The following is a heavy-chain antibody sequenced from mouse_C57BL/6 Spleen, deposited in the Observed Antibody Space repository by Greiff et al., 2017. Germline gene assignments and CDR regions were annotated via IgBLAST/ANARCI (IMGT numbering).Heavy chain of an antibody. CDR1: GYTFTSYW. Sequence: QVQLQQPGAELVRPGTSVKLSCKASGYTFTSYWMHWVKQRPGQGLEWIGVIDPSDSYTNYTQKFKGKATLTVDTSSSTAYMQLSSLTSEDSAVYYCARCEGYFIVATEGYYAMGYWGQGTSVTVSS. V-gene: IGHV1-59*01. CDR3: ARCEGYFIVATEGYYAMGY. J-gene: IGHJ4*01. CDR2: IDPSDSYT. D-gene: IGHD1-1*01.